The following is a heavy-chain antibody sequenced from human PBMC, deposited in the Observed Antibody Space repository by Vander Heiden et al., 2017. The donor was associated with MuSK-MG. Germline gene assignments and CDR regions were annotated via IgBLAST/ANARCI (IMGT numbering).Heavy chain of an antibody. Sequence: QVQLQESGPGLVKPSETLSLTCTVSGGSISSYYWSWIRQPPGKGLEWIGYIYYSGRTNYNPALKSRVTISVDTSKNQFSLKLSSVTAADTAVYYCARRSSSSWYYFDYWGQGTMVTVSS. V-gene: IGHV4-59*08. J-gene: IGHJ4*02. D-gene: IGHD6-13*01. CDR2: IYYSGRT. CDR1: GGSISSYY. CDR3: ARRSSSSWYYFDY.